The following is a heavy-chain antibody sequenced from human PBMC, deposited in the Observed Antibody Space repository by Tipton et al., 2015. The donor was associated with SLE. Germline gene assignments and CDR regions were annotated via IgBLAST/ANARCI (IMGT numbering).Heavy chain of an antibody. CDR1: GGSISSGSYS. CDR3: ARGERTSMPDY. Sequence: TLSLTCTVSGGSISSGSYSWGWIRQPPGKGLEWIGSVHYRGSTYYSPSLKSRVTVSVDTSKNQFSLELISVTAADTALYYCARGERTSMPDYWGQGTLVTVSS. J-gene: IGHJ4*02. V-gene: IGHV4-39*01. D-gene: IGHD1-26*01. CDR2: VHYRGST.